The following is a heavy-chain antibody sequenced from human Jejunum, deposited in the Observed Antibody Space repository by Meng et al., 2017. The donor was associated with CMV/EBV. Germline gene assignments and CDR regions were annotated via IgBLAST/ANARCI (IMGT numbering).Heavy chain of an antibody. CDR2: ISTIENTNYIP. CDR1: SGSINYSY. D-gene: IGHD5-12*01. V-gene: IGHV4-4*07. CDR3: ARENSGYDY. J-gene: IGHJ4*02. Sequence: QGERPETGPGLVRPSETLSLPWPVSSGSINYSYWAWIRQPAGKGLEWIGRISTIENTNYIPNYNPSLKRRVTMSVDTSKNQFSLKLSSVTAADTAVYYCARENSGYDYWGQGTLVTVSS.